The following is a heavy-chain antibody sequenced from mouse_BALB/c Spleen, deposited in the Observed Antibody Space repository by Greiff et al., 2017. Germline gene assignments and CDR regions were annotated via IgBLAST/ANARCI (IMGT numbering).Heavy chain of an antibody. CDR1: GFTFTDYY. V-gene: IGHV7-3*02. Sequence: EVQGVESGGGLVQPGGSLRLSCATSGFTFTDYYMSWVRQPPGKALEWLGFIRNKANGYTTEYSASVKGRFTISRDNSQSILYLQMNTLRAEDSATYYCARDRGITTWFAYWGQGTLVTVSA. CDR3: ARDRGITTWFAY. J-gene: IGHJ3*01. D-gene: IGHD2-4*01. CDR2: IRNKANGYTT.